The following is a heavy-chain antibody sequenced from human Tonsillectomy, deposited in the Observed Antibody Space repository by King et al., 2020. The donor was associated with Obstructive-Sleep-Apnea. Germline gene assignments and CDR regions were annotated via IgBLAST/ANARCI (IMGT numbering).Heavy chain of an antibody. Sequence: VQLVESGGGVSRPGRSLRLSCAASGFTFNSYTMHWVRQAPGKGLEWVAVISFDGSNKYHADSVKGRFTISRDNSKNTLFLQMTSLSAEDTAVYYFAGGSSSSWSFYYYGMDVWGQGTTVTVSS. V-gene: IGHV3-30*04. CDR2: ISFDGSNK. J-gene: IGHJ6*02. CDR3: AGGSSSSWSFYYYGMDV. CDR1: GFTFNSYT. D-gene: IGHD6-13*01.